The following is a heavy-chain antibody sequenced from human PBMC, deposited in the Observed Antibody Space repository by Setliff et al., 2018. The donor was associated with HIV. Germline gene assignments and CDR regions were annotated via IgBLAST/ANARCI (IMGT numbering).Heavy chain of an antibody. CDR2: INHSGST. D-gene: IGHD5-12*01. Sequence: PSETLSLTCAVYGGSFSEYYWSWIRQSPGKGLEWIGEINHSGSTHYNPPLKSRATISVDTSKTQFSLRLNSVTAADTAVYSCARGATLLPGYSDRWEYFYMDVWGKGTTVTVSS. V-gene: IGHV4-34*01. CDR1: GGSFSEYY. CDR3: ARGATLLPGYSDRWEYFYMDV. J-gene: IGHJ6*03.